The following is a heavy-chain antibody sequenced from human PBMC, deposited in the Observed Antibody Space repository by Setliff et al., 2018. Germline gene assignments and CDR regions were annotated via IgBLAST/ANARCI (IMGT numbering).Heavy chain of an antibody. J-gene: IGHJ6*02. V-gene: IGHV4-61*02. CDR2: VYTGGNI. CDR3: ARGRPRTIGDAYYGVDV. D-gene: IGHD3-10*01. Sequence: SETLSLTCPVSGVSITYGNYYWNWIRQPAGKGLEWIGRVYTGGNIDYNPSLKSRVTISVDTSKNQLFLSLSSVTVADTAVYYCARGRPRTIGDAYYGVDVRGQGTTGAVSS. CDR1: GVSITYGNYY.